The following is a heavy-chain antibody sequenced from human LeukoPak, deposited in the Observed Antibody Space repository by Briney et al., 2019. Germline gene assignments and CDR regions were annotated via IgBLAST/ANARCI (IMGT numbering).Heavy chain of an antibody. CDR2: ISSSSSYI. CDR1: GFTFSSYS. V-gene: IGHV3-21*01. J-gene: IGHJ3*02. D-gene: IGHD6-13*01. CDR3: ARDSLGIAAAGHDAFDI. Sequence: GGSLRLSCAASGFTFSSYSMNWVRQAPGKGLEWVSSISSSSSYIYYADSVKGRFTISRDNAKNSLYLQMNSLRAEDMAVYYCARDSLGIAAAGHDAFDIWGQGTMVTVSS.